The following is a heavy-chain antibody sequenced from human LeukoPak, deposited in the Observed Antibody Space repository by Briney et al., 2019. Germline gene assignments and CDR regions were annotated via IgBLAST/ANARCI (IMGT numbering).Heavy chain of an antibody. CDR1: GFTFTNYA. CDR3: AKAEKIFGVVIPTQH. D-gene: IGHD3-3*01. V-gene: IGHV3-23*01. CDR2: IDGSGSKI. J-gene: IGHJ1*01. Sequence: QPGGSLRLSCAASGFTFTNYAMTWVRQAPGKGLEWVSAIDGSGSKIHYADSVKGRFTISRDNSKNTLYLQMNSLRAEDTAVYYCAKAEKIFGVVIPTQHWGRGTLVTVSS.